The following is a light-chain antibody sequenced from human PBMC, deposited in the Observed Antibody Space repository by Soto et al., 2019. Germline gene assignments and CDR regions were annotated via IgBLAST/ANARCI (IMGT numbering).Light chain of an antibody. CDR2: AAS. V-gene: IGKV1-39*01. CDR1: QGISTY. CDR3: QQSYSPPCP. Sequence: SAAAVSAKVGDRVTITCRASQGISTYLNWYLQKPGKAPKLLIYAASSLQSGVPSRFSGSGSETDFTLTISSLQPEDFAPYSCQQSYSPPCPFG. J-gene: IGKJ2*02.